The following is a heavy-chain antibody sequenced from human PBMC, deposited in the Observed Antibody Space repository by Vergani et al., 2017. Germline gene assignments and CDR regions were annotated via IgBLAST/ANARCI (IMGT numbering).Heavy chain of an antibody. CDR2: VHRNGNT. V-gene: IGHV4-38-2*01. CDR1: GYSVGSGYY. J-gene: IGHJ4*02. D-gene: IGHD3-10*01. Sequence: QVDLQESGPGLVKSSETLSLNCAVSGYSVGSGYYWGWIRQPPGRGLEWIGCVHRNGNTYYTSSLRIRDTISSDTSKNQVSLRLTSVTAADTAVYYCARQNPYGSAHVDFWGRGVLVTVSA. CDR3: ARQNPYGSAHVDF.